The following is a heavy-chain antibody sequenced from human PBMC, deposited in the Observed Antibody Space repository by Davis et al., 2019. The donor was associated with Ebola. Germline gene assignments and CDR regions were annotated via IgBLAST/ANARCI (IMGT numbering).Heavy chain of an antibody. V-gene: IGHV5-51*01. J-gene: IGHJ6*02. CDR3: ARQSVWNTDYYGMDV. CDR1: GYSFTSYW. CDR2: IYPGDSDT. D-gene: IGHD1/OR15-1a*01. Sequence: KVSCKGSGYSFTSYWIGWVRQMPGKGLEWMGIIYPGDSDTRYSPSFQGQVTISADKSISTAYLQWSSLKASDTAMYYCARQSVWNTDYYGMDVWGQGTTVTVSS.